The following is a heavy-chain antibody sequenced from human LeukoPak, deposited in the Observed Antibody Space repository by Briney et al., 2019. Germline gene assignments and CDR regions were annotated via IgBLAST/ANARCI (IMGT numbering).Heavy chain of an antibody. CDR1: EFTFSSYD. CDR3: AGDFDY. Sequence: GGSLRLSCAASEFTFSSYDMHWVRQAPGKGLEWVAFIRFDASNKYYADSVKGRFTISRDNSENTLYLQMNSLGLEDTAVYYCAGDFDYWGQGTLVSVSS. CDR2: IRFDASNK. J-gene: IGHJ4*02. V-gene: IGHV3-30*02.